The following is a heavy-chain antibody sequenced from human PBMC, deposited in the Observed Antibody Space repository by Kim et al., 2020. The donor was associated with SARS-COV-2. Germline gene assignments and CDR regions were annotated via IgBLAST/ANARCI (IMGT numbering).Heavy chain of an antibody. Sequence: GGSLRLSCAASGFTFGNYGMHWVRQAPGEGLEWVALISNDGNNEYYGASVEGRFTVSRDHSKNTLFLLMDSLRPEDTAVYYCAKEKLLMGSYFGLDVWGQGTTVTVSS. CDR1: GFTFGNYG. CDR3: AKEKLLMGSYFGLDV. CDR2: ISNDGNNE. D-gene: IGHD2-8*01. J-gene: IGHJ6*02. V-gene: IGHV3-30*18.